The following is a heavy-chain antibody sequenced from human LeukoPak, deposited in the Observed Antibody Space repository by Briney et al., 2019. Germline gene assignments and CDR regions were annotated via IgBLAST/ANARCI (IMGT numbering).Heavy chain of an antibody. D-gene: IGHD4-17*01. J-gene: IGHJ4*02. CDR1: GFTVSSNY. V-gene: IGHV3-53*01. CDR3: AREGNPMTTVTRETNFDY. CDR2: IYSGGST. Sequence: GGSLRLSCAASGFTVSSNYMSWVRQAPGKGLEWVSVIYSGGSTYYADSVKGRFTISRDNSKNTLYLQMNSLRAEDTAVYYCAREGNPMTTVTRETNFDYWGQGTLVTVSS.